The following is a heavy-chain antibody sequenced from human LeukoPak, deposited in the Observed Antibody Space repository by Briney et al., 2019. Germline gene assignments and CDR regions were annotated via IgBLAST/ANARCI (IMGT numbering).Heavy chain of an antibody. CDR2: MNPSGST. D-gene: IGHD3-3*01. CDR3: ARTKRTAIFGVVIASYMDV. Sequence: PSETLSLTCAVYGGSFSGYYWTWIRHTPEKGLEWIGEMNPSGSTNYNPSLKSRVTISVDTSKNQFSLKLSSVTAADTAVYYCARTKRTAIFGVVIASYMDVWGKGTTVTVSS. V-gene: IGHV4-34*01. J-gene: IGHJ6*03. CDR1: GGSFSGYY.